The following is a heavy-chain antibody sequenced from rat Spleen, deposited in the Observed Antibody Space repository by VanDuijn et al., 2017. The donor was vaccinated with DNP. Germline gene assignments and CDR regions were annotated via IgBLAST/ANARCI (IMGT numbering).Heavy chain of an antibody. CDR1: GFTFSNHD. Sequence: EVQLVESGGGLVQPGRSLKLSCAASGFTFSNHDMAWVRQAPTKGLEWVASISPSGGSTYYRDSVKGRFTISRDNAKSTLYLQMDSLKSEDTATYYCAKRWYGSFDYWGQGVMVTIAP. CDR2: ISPSGGST. V-gene: IGHV5-25*01. CDR3: AKRWYGSFDY. J-gene: IGHJ2*01. D-gene: IGHD1-11*01.